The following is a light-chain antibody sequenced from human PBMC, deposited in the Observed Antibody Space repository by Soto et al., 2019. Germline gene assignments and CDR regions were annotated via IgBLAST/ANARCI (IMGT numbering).Light chain of an antibody. CDR1: SSDVGGYNY. J-gene: IGLJ1*01. V-gene: IGLV2-14*01. Sequence: QSALTQPASVSGSPGQSITNSCTGTSSDVGGYNYVSWYQQYPGKAPKLMIYEVSNRPSGVSNRFSGSQSGNTASLTISGLQAEDAADYYCTSYTSNTTLVFGTGTNLTVL. CDR2: EVS. CDR3: TSYTSNTTLV.